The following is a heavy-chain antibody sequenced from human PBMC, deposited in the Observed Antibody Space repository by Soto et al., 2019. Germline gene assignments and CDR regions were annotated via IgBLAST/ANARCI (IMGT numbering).Heavy chain of an antibody. CDR2: INTNGVNT. Sequence: EVQLVESGGGLVQPGGSLRLSCAASGFTFSGSSMFWVRQAPGKGLEYVSAINTNGVNTFYAKSVTGRFTISRDNSKNTMYLQMGSLRAEDMAVYYCARGSVEDSSGWATYFDYWGQGTLVTVSS. V-gene: IGHV3-64*01. CDR3: ARGSVEDSSGWATYFDY. CDR1: GFTFSGSS. J-gene: IGHJ4*02. D-gene: IGHD6-19*01.